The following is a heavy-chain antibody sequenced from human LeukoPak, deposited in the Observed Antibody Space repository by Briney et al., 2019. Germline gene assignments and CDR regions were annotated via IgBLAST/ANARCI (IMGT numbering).Heavy chain of an antibody. V-gene: IGHV4-38-2*02. D-gene: IGHD3-22*01. CDR1: GYSISSGYY. Sequence: PSETLSLTCTVSGYSISSGYYWGWIRQPPGKGLEWIWSIYHSGSTYYNPSLKSRVTISVDTSKNQFSLKLSSVTAADTAVYYCARRVDSSGYDPFDYWGQGTLVTVSS. J-gene: IGHJ4*02. CDR2: IYHSGST. CDR3: ARRVDSSGYDPFDY.